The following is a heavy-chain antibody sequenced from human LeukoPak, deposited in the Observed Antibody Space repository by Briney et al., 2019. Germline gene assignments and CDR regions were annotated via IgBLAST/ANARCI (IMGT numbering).Heavy chain of an antibody. V-gene: IGHV4-39*01. Sequence: SGTLSLTCTVSGGSLGRSNTYWGWIRQTPGKGLEWLGTILHSGYTHNNPSLKSRVTMSVDSSKNQFSLSLSSVTAADTAVYFCARHRGGGGYHYMDVWGKGTTVIVSS. CDR2: ILHSGYT. CDR3: ARHRGGGGYHYMDV. D-gene: IGHD2-21*01. CDR1: GGSLGRSNTY. J-gene: IGHJ6*03.